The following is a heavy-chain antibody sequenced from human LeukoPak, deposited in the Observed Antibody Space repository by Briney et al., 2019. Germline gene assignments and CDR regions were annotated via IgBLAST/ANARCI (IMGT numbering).Heavy chain of an antibody. J-gene: IGHJ4*02. D-gene: IGHD5-18*01. CDR3: AREIGPIQLHLWGSAFDY. CDR1: GYTFTSYD. V-gene: IGHV1-8*03. Sequence: VSVKVSCKASGYTFTSYDINWVRQATGQGLEWMGWMNPNSGNTGYAQKFQGRVTITRNTSISTAYMELSSLRSEDTAVYYCAREIGPIQLHLWGSAFDYWGQGTPVTVSS. CDR2: MNPNSGNT.